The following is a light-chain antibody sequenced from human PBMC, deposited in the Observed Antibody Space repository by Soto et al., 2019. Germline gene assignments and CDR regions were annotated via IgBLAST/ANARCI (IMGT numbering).Light chain of an antibody. CDR3: CSYAGSSTFYV. V-gene: IGLV2-23*02. CDR1: SSDVGSYNL. J-gene: IGLJ1*01. Sequence: SVLTQPASVSGSPGQSITISCTGTSSDVGSYNLVSWYQQHPGKAPKLMIYEVSKRPSGVSNRFSGSKSGNTASLTISGLQAGDEADYYCCSYAGSSTFYVFGTGTKVTVL. CDR2: EVS.